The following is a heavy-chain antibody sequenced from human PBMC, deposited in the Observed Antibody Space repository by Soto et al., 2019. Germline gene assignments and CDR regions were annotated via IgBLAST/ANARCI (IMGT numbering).Heavy chain of an antibody. J-gene: IGHJ3*02. CDR2: INPNSGGT. V-gene: IGHV1-2*04. Sequence: VKLSCKASGYTFNRYGIHRVRQAPGQGLEWMGWINPNSGGTNYAQKFQGWVTMTRDTPISTAYMELSRLRSDDTAVYYCVRERIAAAVTGAFDIWGQGTMVTVSS. CDR1: GYTFNRYG. CDR3: VRERIAAAVTGAFDI. D-gene: IGHD6-13*01.